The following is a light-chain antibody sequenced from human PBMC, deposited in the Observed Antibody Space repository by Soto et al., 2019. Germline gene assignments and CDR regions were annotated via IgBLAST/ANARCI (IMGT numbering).Light chain of an antibody. J-gene: IGLJ2*01. V-gene: IGLV1-44*01. CDR1: SSNIGSNI. CDR3: SAWDASLNGPV. Sequence: QSVLTQPPSASGTPGQRVTISCSGSSSNIGSNIVNWYQRLPGMAANDLIYNNNDRPSGGPARSSGSNSGTSASLAISGVQAEDEADDYFSAWDASLNGPVFGGGTKLTVL. CDR2: NNN.